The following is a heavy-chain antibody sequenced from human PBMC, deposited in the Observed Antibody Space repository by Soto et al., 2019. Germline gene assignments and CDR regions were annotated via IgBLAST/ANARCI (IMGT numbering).Heavy chain of an antibody. Sequence: QVQLQESGPGLVKPSGTLSLTCAVSGGSISSSNWWSWVRQPPGKGLEWIGEIYHSGSTNYKPSLKSRVTIXVXMSKNQFSLKLSSVTAADTAVYYCARTVTTGRALDYWGQGTLVTVSS. CDR3: ARTVTTGRALDY. CDR2: IYHSGST. CDR1: GGSISSSNW. V-gene: IGHV4-4*02. D-gene: IGHD4-17*01. J-gene: IGHJ4*02.